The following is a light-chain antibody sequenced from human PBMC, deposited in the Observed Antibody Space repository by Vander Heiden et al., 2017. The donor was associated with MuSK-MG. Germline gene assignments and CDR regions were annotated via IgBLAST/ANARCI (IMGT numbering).Light chain of an antibody. CDR1: RSVSSSY. J-gene: IGKJ2*01. Sequence: EVVLTQSPATLSLSPGERAPLSCTASRSVSSSYFSWYQQRPGQAPRLLIYATSTRATGIPDRFSGSGSGTDFSLTISRLEPEDFAVYYCHQYHFSPRTFGLGTKVEI. V-gene: IGKV3-20*01. CDR3: HQYHFSPRT. CDR2: ATS.